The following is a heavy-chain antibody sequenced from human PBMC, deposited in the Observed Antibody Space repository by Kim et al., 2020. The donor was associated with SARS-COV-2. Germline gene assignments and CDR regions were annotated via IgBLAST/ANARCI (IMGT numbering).Heavy chain of an antibody. V-gene: IGHV3-73*01. D-gene: IGHD5-18*01. J-gene: IGHJ4*02. CDR3: TSHPNVDTTMALTA. Sequence: AASVKGRFTISRDDSKNTAYLQMNSLETEDTAVYYCTSHPNVDTTMALTAWGQGTLVTVSS.